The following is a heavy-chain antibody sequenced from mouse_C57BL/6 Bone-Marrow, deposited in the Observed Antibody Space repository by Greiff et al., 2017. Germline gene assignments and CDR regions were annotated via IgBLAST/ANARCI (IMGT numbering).Heavy chain of an antibody. D-gene: IGHD1-1*01. V-gene: IGHV1-63*01. CDR2: IYPGGGYT. CDR3: ARWTVVEAMDY. CDR1: GYTFTNYW. Sequence: QVHVKQSGAELVRPGTSVKMSCKASGYTFTNYWIGWAKQRPGHGLEWIGDIYPGGGYTNYNEKFKGKATLTADKSSSTAYMQFSSLTSEDSAIYYCARWTVVEAMDYWGQGTSVTVSS. J-gene: IGHJ4*01.